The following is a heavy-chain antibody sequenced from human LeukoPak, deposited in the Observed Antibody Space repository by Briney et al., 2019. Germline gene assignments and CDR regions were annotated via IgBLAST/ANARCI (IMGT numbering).Heavy chain of an antibody. CDR2: ISGSGGST. D-gene: IGHD3-22*01. CDR3: AKGAYPKYYYDSSGSLCAFDI. Sequence: GGSLRLSCAASGFTFSSDAMSWVRQAPGKGLEWVSAISGSGGSTYYADSVKGRFTISRDNSKNTLYLQMNSLRAEDTAVYYCAKGAYPKYYYDSSGSLCAFDIWGQGTMVTVSS. J-gene: IGHJ3*02. CDR1: GFTFSSDA. V-gene: IGHV3-23*01.